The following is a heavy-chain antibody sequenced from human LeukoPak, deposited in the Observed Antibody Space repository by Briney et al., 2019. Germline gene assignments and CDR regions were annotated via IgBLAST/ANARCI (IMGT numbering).Heavy chain of an antibody. CDR2: ICGSGGST. Sequence: GWSLRLSCAASGFTFSSYAMSWVRQAPGKGLEGVSVICGSGGSTYSADSVKGRFTISRDNSKNTLYLQMNSLRAEDTAVYFCAKSQEGGRLFHFDYWGQGTLVTVSS. CDR3: AKSQEGGRLFHFDY. CDR1: GFTFSSYA. D-gene: IGHD1-26*01. J-gene: IGHJ4*02. V-gene: IGHV3-23*01.